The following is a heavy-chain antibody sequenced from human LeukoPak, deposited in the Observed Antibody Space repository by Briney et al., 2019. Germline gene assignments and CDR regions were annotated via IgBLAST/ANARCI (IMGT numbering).Heavy chain of an antibody. CDR3: ASNKVDSYGLNYYYYYYMDV. Sequence: SVKVSCKASGDTFSSYTISWVRQAPGQGLELMGGIIPIFGSAYYAQKFQGRVTITADESTSTAYMELSSLRSEGTAVYYCASNKVDSYGLNYYYYYYMDVWGKGTTVTVSS. D-gene: IGHD5-18*01. CDR2: IIPIFGSA. V-gene: IGHV1-69*13. J-gene: IGHJ6*03. CDR1: GDTFSSYT.